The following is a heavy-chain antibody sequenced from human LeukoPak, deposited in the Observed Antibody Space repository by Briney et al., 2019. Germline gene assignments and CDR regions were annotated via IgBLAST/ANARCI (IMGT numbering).Heavy chain of an antibody. D-gene: IGHD5-18*01. J-gene: IGHJ5*02. CDR3: VRDTAMVHNWFDP. Sequence: SVKVSCKASGGTFSSYAISWARQAPGQGLEWMGGIIPIFGTANYAQKFQGRVTITADESTSTAYMELSSLRSEDTAVYYCVRDTAMVHNWFDPWGQGTLVTVSS. CDR1: GGTFSSYA. CDR2: IIPIFGTA. V-gene: IGHV1-69*13.